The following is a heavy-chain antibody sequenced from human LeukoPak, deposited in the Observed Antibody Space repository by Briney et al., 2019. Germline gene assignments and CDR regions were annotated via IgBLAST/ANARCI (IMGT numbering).Heavy chain of an antibody. Sequence: GKSLRLSCEASGFTFRLYGMHWVRQALGKGLEWVALISNDGNKKYFADSVKGRFTMSRDNSKNTLYLQMNSLTPEDTALYFCAKDRSPYGDYIGVDYWGQGTLVSVSS. CDR1: GFTFRLYG. CDR3: AKDRSPYGDYIGVDY. J-gene: IGHJ4*02. D-gene: IGHD4-17*01. CDR2: ISNDGNKK. V-gene: IGHV3-30*18.